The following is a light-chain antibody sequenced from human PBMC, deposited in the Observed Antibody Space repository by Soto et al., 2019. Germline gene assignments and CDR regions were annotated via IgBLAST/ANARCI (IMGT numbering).Light chain of an antibody. V-gene: IGKV1-5*01. CDR2: DAS. CDR3: QQYNSYWT. Sequence: DIQMTQSPSTLSASVGDRFTITCRSSQSISSWLAWYQQKPGKAPKLLIYDASSLESGVPSRFSGSGSGTESTLTISSLQPDDFATYYCQQYNSYWTFGQGTKVDIK. J-gene: IGKJ1*01. CDR1: QSISSW.